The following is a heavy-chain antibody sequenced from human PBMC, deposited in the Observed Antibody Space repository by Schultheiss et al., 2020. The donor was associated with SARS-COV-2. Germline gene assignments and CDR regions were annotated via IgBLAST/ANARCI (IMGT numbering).Heavy chain of an antibody. V-gene: IGHV3-30-3*01. J-gene: IGHJ6*02. CDR3: AKDLGAYYYYYGMDV. CDR1: GFTFSSYA. D-gene: IGHD3-16*01. Sequence: GGSLRLSCAASGFTFSSYAMSWVRQAPGKGLEWVAVISYDGSNKYYADSVKGRFTISRDNSKNTLYLQMNGLRAEDTAVYYCAKDLGAYYYYYGMDVWGQGTSVTVSS. CDR2: ISYDGSNK.